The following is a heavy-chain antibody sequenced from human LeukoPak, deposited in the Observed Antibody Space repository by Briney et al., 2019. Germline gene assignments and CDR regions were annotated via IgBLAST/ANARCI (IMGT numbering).Heavy chain of an antibody. CDR1: GFTFSSYA. D-gene: IGHD5-18*01. CDR3: ARLMDTAMVSPRGLWYYYYGMDV. CDR2: ISGSGGTT. J-gene: IGHJ6*02. Sequence: GGSLRLSCAASGFTFSSYAMGWVRQAPGKGLEWVSAISGSGGTTYYADSVKGRFTISRDNSKNTLYLQMNSLRAEDTAVYYCARLMDTAMVSPRGLWYYYYGMDVWGQGTTVTVSS. V-gene: IGHV3-23*01.